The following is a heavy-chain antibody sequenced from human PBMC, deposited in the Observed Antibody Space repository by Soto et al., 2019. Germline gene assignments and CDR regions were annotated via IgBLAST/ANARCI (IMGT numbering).Heavy chain of an antibody. D-gene: IGHD2-15*01. CDR1: GFTFSSYG. Sequence: QVQLVESGGGVVQPGRSLRLSCAASGFTFSSYGMHWVRQAPGKGLEWVAVIWYDGSNKYYADSVKARFTISRDNSKNTLYLQMNSLRAEDTAVYYCARDLQPYCSGGSCYPNFDYWGQGTLVTVSS. CDR2: IWYDGSNK. J-gene: IGHJ4*02. V-gene: IGHV3-33*01. CDR3: ARDLQPYCSGGSCYPNFDY.